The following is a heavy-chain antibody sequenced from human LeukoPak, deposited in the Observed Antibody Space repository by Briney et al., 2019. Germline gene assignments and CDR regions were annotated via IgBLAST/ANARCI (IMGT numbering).Heavy chain of an antibody. CDR1: GFTFSSYA. Sequence: PGRSLRLSCAASGFTFSSYAMHWVRQAPGKGLEWVAVISYDGSNKYYADSVKGRFTISRDNSKNTLYLQMNSLRAEDTAVYYCARDCVPDEDIVAVPAAPPDYWGQGTLVTVSS. J-gene: IGHJ4*02. D-gene: IGHD2-2*01. CDR3: ARDCVPDEDIVAVPAAPPDY. V-gene: IGHV3-30*04. CDR2: ISYDGSNK.